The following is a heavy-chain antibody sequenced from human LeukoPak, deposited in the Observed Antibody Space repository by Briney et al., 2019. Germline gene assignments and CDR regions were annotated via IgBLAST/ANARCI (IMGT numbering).Heavy chain of an antibody. CDR3: ARYSGGWSYYFDY. CDR2: ISNTGST. D-gene: IGHD6-19*01. V-gene: IGHV4-59*08. J-gene: IGHJ2*01. Sequence: SETLSLTCTVSGGSISIYYWSWIRQPPGKGLEWIGYISNTGSTNYNPSLKSRVAISLDTSKNQFSLKLSSVTAADTAVYFCARYSGGWSYYFDYWGRGTLVTVSS. CDR1: GGSISIYY.